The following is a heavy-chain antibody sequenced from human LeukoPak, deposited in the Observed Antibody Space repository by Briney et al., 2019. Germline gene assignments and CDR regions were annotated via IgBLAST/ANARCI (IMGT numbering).Heavy chain of an antibody. CDR2: ISYDGSNK. V-gene: IGHV3-30-3*01. CDR1: GFTFSSYA. Sequence: GGSLRLSCAASGFTFSSYAMHWVRQAPGKGLEWVAVISYDGSNKYYADSVKGRFTISRDNSKNTLYLQMNSLRAEDTAVYYCARPMGVPLFDYWGQGTLVTVSS. CDR3: ARPMGVPLFDY. J-gene: IGHJ4*02. D-gene: IGHD3-10*01.